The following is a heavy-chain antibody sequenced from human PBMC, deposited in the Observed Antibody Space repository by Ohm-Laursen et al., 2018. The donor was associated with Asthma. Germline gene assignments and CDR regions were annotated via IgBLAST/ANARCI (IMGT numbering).Heavy chain of an antibody. CDR3: ARIGPEWELPGREYSLIH. V-gene: IGHV3-33*01. J-gene: IGHJ1*01. Sequence: SLRLSCAASGFIFSNYGMHWVRQAPGKGLEWVAVIWYDGSNKYYGDSVKGRFTISRDNSKNTVYLQMDSLRVDDTALYYCARIGPEWELPGREYSLIHWGQGTLVTVSS. D-gene: IGHD1-26*01. CDR2: IWYDGSNK. CDR1: GFIFSNYG.